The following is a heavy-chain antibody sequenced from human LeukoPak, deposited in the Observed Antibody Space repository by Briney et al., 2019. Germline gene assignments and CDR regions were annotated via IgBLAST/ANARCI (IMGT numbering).Heavy chain of an antibody. CDR2: ISPYNGNT. CDR1: GYTFRSYG. Sequence: ASVKVSCKASGYTFRSYGFSWVRQAPGQGLEWMGWISPYNGNTNYAQKFQGRVTITADKSTSIAYMELSSLRSEDTAVYYCASGEGCSSNSCTLNYWGQGTLVTVSS. V-gene: IGHV1-18*01. J-gene: IGHJ4*02. CDR3: ASGEGCSSNSCTLNY. D-gene: IGHD2-2*01.